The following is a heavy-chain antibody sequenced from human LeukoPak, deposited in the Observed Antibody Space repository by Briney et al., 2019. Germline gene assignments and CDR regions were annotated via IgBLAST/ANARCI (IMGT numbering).Heavy chain of an antibody. CDR3: ARGGSGSYFSWPDP. CDR2: INPNSGGT. Sequence: ASVKVSCKASGYTFTGYYIHWVRQAPGQGLECMGWINPNSGGTNYAQKFQGRVTMTRDTSISTAYMELSRLRSDDTAVYNCARGGSGSYFSWPDPWGQGTLVTVSS. CDR1: GYTFTGYY. J-gene: IGHJ5*02. V-gene: IGHV1-2*02. D-gene: IGHD3-10*01.